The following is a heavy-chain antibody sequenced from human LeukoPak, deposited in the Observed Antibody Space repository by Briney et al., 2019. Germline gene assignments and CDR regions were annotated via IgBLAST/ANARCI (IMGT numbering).Heavy chain of an antibody. CDR1: GFTFSSYG. D-gene: IGHD3-22*01. CDR3: AREGSSGYYPY. Sequence: GGSLRLSCAASGFTFSSYGMHWVRQAPGKGLEWVAVISYDGSNKYYADSVKGRFTISRDNSKNTLYLQMNSLRAEDTAVYYCAREGSSGYYPYWGQGILVTVSS. J-gene: IGHJ4*02. CDR2: ISYDGSNK. V-gene: IGHV3-30*03.